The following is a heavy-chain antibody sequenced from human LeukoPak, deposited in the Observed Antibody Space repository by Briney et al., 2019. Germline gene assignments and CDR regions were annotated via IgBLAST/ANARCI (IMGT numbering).Heavy chain of an antibody. CDR3: ARDPLYSSGWYRGGIDY. CDR1: GFTLSSYE. J-gene: IGHJ4*02. D-gene: IGHD6-19*01. CDR2: IKQDGSEK. Sequence: GGSLRLSCTASGFTLSSYEMSWIRQAPGKGLEWVANIKQDGSEKYYVDSVKGRFTISRDNAKNSLYLQMNSLRAEDTAVYYCARDPLYSSGWYRGGIDYWGQGTLVTVSS. V-gene: IGHV3-7*01.